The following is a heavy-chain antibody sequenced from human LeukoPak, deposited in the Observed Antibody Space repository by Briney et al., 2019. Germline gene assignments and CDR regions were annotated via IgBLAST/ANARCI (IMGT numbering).Heavy chain of an antibody. CDR2: INPNNGGT. J-gene: IGHJ4*02. Sequence: ASVKGSCKASGYTFTGYYMHWVRQAPGQGLEWMGRINPNNGGTNYAQKFQGRVTMTGDTSISTAYMELSSLRSDDTALYYCTRESGSYHGNDYWGQGTLVTVSS. V-gene: IGHV1-2*06. CDR1: GYTFTGYY. D-gene: IGHD1-26*01. CDR3: TRESGSYHGNDY.